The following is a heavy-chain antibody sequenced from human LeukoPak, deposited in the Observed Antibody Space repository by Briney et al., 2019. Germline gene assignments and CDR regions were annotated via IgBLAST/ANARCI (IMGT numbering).Heavy chain of an antibody. CDR1: GGSFSGYY. V-gene: IGHV4-34*01. CDR3: ARGQSNYDYYYYYMDV. J-gene: IGHJ6*03. D-gene: IGHD4-11*01. Sequence: SETLSLTCAVYGGSFSGYYWSWIRQPPGKGLEWIGEINHSGSTNYNPSLKSRVTISVDTSKNQFSLKLSSVTAADTAVYYCARGQSNYDYYYYYMDVWGKGTTVTVSS. CDR2: INHSGST.